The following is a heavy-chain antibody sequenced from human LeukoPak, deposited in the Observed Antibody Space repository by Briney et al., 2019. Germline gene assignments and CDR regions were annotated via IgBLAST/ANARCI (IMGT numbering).Heavy chain of an antibody. V-gene: IGHV1-69*13. D-gene: IGHD6-19*01. CDR1: GGTFSSYA. CDR2: TIPIFGTA. J-gene: IGHJ5*02. CDR3: ARDPFRIAVAGNVEYNWFDP. Sequence: SVKVSCKASGGTFSSYAISWVRQAPGQGIEWMGGTIPIFGTANYAQKFQGRVTITADESTSTAYMELSSLRSEDTAVYYCARDPFRIAVAGNVEYNWFDPWGQGTLVTVSS.